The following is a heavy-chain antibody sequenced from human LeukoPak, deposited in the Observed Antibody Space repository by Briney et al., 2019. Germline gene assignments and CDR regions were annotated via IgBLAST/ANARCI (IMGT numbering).Heavy chain of an antibody. CDR2: IKSDSSTI. D-gene: IGHD1-1*01. V-gene: IGHV3-48*01. CDR1: GFTFSSFS. CDR3: VRDYNWCFDY. J-gene: IGHJ4*02. Sequence: PGGSLRLSCATSGFTFSSFSMIWVRQAPGKGLEWISYIKSDSSTIYYADSVKGRFTISRDNAKNSLYLQMNSLRAEDTAVYYCVRDYNWCFDYWGQGTLVTVSS.